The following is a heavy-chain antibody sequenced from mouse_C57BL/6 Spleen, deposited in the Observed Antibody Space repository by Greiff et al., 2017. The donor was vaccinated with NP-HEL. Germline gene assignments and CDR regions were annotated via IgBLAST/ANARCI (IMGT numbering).Heavy chain of an antibody. V-gene: IGHV5-2*01. CDR3: ARVQTSSGWYFDV. CDR2: INSDGGST. Sequence: EVQVVESGGGLVKPGESLKLSCESNEYEFPSHDMSWVRKTPEKRLELVAAINSDGGSTYYPDTMERRFIISRDNTKKTLYLQMSRLRSEDTALYYCARVQTSSGWYFDVWGTGTTVTVSS. D-gene: IGHD1-1*01. J-gene: IGHJ1*03. CDR1: EYEFPSHD.